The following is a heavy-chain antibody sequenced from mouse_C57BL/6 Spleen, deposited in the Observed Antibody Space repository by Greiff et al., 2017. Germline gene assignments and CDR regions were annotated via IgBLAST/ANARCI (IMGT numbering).Heavy chain of an antibody. CDR3: TGYDSDGDGRRDYAMDC. V-gene: IGHV14-1*01. D-gene: IGHD2-4*01. J-gene: IGHJ4*01. CDR1: GFNIKDSY. CDR2: LGPEDGDT. Sequence: EVQLQQSGAELVRPGASVKLSCTASGFNIKDSYMHWVKQSPEQGLEWVGRLGPEDGDTESAQNVQGRVTMTADTASNTACLQLSSLTSEDTAVYFCTGYDSDGDGRRDYAMDCWGQGTSVTVSS.